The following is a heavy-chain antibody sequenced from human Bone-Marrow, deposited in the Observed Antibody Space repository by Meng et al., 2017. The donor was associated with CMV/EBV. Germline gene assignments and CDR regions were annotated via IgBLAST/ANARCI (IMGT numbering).Heavy chain of an antibody. Sequence: SGPTLVKPTQTLTLTCTFSGFSLSTSGVGVGWIRQPPGKALEWLALIYWNDDKRYRPSLKSRLTITKDTSKNQVVLTMTIMDPVDTATYYCAHSSLRYCRSINCPYWFDPWGHGTLVTVSS. D-gene: IGHD2-2*01. J-gene: IGHJ5*02. CDR2: IYWNDDK. V-gene: IGHV2-5*01. CDR1: GFSLSTSGVG. CDR3: AHSSLRYCRSINCPYWFDP.